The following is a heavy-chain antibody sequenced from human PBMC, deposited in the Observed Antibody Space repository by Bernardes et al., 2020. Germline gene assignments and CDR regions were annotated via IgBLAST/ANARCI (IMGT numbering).Heavy chain of an antibody. J-gene: IGHJ6*02. CDR1: GGSFSGYY. Sequence: SETLSLTCAVYGGSFSGYYWSWIRQPPGKGLEWMGEINHSGSTNYNPSLKSRVTISVDTSKNQFSLKLSSVTAADTAVYYCAEVASANGMDVGGQGTTVTVSS. CDR3: AEVASANGMDV. CDR2: INHSGST. V-gene: IGHV4-34*01. D-gene: IGHD2-15*01.